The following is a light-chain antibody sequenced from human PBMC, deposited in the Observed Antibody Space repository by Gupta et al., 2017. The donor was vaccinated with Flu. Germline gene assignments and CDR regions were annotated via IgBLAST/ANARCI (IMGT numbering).Light chain of an antibody. CDR3: QQTDKTLPIT. J-gene: IGKJ5*01. V-gene: IGKV1-39*01. CDR2: AAS. CDR1: QSISTY. Sequence: DIRMTQSPSSLSASVGDRVTITCRASQSISTYLNWFQQKPGKAPKLLIYAASSLQSGVPSRFSGRGSGTDFTLTISSLQPEDFAIYFCQQTDKTLPITFGQGTRLDIK.